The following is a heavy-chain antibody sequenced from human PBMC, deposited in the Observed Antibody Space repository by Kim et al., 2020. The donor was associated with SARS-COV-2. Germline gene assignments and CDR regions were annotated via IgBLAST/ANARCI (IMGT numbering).Heavy chain of an antibody. V-gene: IGHV3-15*01. J-gene: IGHJ4*02. D-gene: IGHD5-18*01. Sequence: YAAPVKGRFTISRDDSKNTLYLQMNSLKTEDTAVYYCTTRSGYSYENFDYWGQGTLVTVSS. CDR3: TTRSGYSYENFDY.